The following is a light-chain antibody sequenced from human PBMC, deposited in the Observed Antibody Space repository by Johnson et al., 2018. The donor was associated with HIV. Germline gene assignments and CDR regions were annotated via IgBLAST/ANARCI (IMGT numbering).Light chain of an antibody. V-gene: IGLV1-51*01. CDR1: SSNIGNND. CDR2: DNH. CDR3: CTWDTSLSAGV. J-gene: IGLJ1*01. Sequence: QSVLTQPPSVSAAPGQKVTISCSGSSSNIGNNDVSWYQQLPGTAPKLLIYDNHKRPSWIPDRFSGSKSGTSATLGITGLQTGDEADYYCCTWDTSLSAGVFGTGTKVTVL.